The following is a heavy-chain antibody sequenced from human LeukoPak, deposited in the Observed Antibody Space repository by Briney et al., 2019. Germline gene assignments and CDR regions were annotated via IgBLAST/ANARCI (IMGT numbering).Heavy chain of an antibody. CDR1: GFTFDDYT. Sequence: GGSLRLSCGVSGFTFDDYTMHWVRQAPGKGLEWVSGISWNSGIIGYAASVKGRFTISRDNARNSLFLQMNSLQTEDTAVYYCTTFSDCTSSICYTNYWGQGTLVTVSS. CDR2: ISWNSGII. D-gene: IGHD2-2*02. CDR3: TTFSDCTSSICYTNY. J-gene: IGHJ4*02. V-gene: IGHV3-9*01.